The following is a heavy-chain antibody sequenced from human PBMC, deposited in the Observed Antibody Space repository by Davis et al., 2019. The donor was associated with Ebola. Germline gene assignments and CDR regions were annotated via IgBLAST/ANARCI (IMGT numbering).Heavy chain of an antibody. Sequence: GESLKISCAASGFIVSDKYMSWVRQAPGKGLEWVSVIYRDGRTYHADSVKGRFTISRDNSKNTVYLQINSLRAEDTAVYYCTRHVSGDFWYFDLWGRGTLVTVSS. CDR1: GFIVSDKY. J-gene: IGHJ2*01. CDR2: IYRDGRT. V-gene: IGHV3-53*01. CDR3: TRHVSGDFWYFDL. D-gene: IGHD4-17*01.